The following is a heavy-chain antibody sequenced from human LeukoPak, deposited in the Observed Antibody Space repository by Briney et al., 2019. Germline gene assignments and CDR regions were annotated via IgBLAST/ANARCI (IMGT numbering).Heavy chain of an antibody. CDR2: INSDGSST. CDR1: GFTFSSYW. V-gene: IGHV3-74*01. CDR3: ARGVVGTAPYWYFDL. Sequence: GGSLRLSCAASGFTFSSYWMHWVRQAPGKGLVWVSRINSDGSSTSYADSVKGRFTISRDNSKNTVSLQMKSLRAEDTAVYYCARGVVGTAPYWYFDLWGRGTRLIVSS. D-gene: IGHD2-2*01. J-gene: IGHJ2*01.